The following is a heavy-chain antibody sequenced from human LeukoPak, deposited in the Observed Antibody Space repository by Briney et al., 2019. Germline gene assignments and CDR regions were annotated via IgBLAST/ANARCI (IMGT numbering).Heavy chain of an antibody. Sequence: SQTLSLTCTVSGGSISSGGYYWSWIRQPPGKGLEWIGYIYHSGSTYYNPSLKSRVTISVDTSKNQFSLKLSSVTAADTAVYYCARGPRHIVVVTAKIEADYFDYWGQGTLVTVSS. CDR2: IYHSGST. V-gene: IGHV4-30-2*01. D-gene: IGHD2-21*02. J-gene: IGHJ4*02. CDR3: ARGPRHIVVVTAKIEADYFDY. CDR1: GGSISSGGYY.